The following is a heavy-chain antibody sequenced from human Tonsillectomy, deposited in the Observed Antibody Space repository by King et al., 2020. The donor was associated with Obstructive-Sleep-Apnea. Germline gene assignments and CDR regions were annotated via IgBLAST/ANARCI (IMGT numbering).Heavy chain of an antibody. CDR2: TFHTGSA. D-gene: IGHD6-19*01. CDR3: ARGYSSGWYHHFQH. V-gene: IGHV4-31*03. CDR1: GDSISSGGYY. Sequence: QLQESGPGLVKPSQTLSLTCTVSGDSISSGGYYWSWLRQHPGKGLEWIGYTFHTGSAGYNPSLMGRLSISADTSKNQFSLTLTSVTAADTAVYYCARGYSSGWYHHFQHWGQGTLVTVSS. J-gene: IGHJ1*01.